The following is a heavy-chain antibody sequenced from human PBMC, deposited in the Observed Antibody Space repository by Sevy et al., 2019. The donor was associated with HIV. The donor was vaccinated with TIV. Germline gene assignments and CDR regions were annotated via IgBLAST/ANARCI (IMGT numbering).Heavy chain of an antibody. J-gene: IGHJ4*02. CDR3: ARDRAYSAVDY. Sequence: GGSLRLSCVASGFTFSDSWRIWVHQAQGKGLERIAFINEDGSRLGYVDSVRGRFTISRENIKNSLYLQMNNLRAEDTALYFCARDRAYSAVDYWGQGTLVTVSS. V-gene: IGHV3-7*01. CDR2: INEDGSRL. D-gene: IGHD5-18*01. CDR1: GFTFSDSW.